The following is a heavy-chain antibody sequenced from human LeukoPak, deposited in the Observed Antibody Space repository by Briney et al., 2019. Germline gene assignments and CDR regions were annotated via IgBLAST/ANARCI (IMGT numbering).Heavy chain of an antibody. CDR1: GFTFISYS. D-gene: IGHD6-19*01. Sequence: GGSLRLSCAASGFTFISYSMNWVPQAPGEGLEWFSSISSSSSYIYYADSVKGRFTISRDNAKNSLYLQMNSLRAEDTAVYYCARREAYSSGWYFWFDPWGQGTLVTVSS. J-gene: IGHJ5*02. CDR3: ARREAYSSGWYFWFDP. V-gene: IGHV3-21*01. CDR2: ISSSSSYI.